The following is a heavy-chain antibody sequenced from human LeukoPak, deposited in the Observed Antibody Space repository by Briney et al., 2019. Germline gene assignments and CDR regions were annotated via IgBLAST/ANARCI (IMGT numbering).Heavy chain of an antibody. D-gene: IGHD2/OR15-2a*01. CDR2: ISHTEGT. V-gene: IGHV4-34*01. CDR3: ARIRCGYRGSLCYSH. Sequence: SETLSLTCGVSGVSINDYYWGWVRQSPGKGLEWIGEISHTEGTRYNPSLESRVTISVGTSENQLSLKLIFWTAADTAVYYCARIRCGYRGSLCYSHWGLGTLVTVSS. CDR1: GVSINDYY. J-gene: IGHJ4*02.